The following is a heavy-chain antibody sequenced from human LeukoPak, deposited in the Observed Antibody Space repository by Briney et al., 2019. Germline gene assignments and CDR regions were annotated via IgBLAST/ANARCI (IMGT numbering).Heavy chain of an antibody. CDR2: ISYRGST. Sequence: SQTLSLTCTVSGGSISNSGGFYWSWIRQHPGDGLEWIGFISYRGSTYYNPSLKSRVSMSVDTSRSQFSLRLTSVTDEDTAVYYCARISQLSCGFYYWGQGTLVTVSS. V-gene: IGHV4-31*02. J-gene: IGHJ4*02. D-gene: IGHD2-21*01. CDR1: GGSISNSGGFY. CDR3: ARISQLSCGFYY.